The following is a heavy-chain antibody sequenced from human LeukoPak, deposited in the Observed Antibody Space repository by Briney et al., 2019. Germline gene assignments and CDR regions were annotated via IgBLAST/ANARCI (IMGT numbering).Heavy chain of an antibody. Sequence: GGSLRLSCAASRFTFSSYAMSRVRQAPVNGLEWFSAISGSGGSTYYADSVKGRFTISRDNSKNTLYLQMNSLRAEDTAVYYCAKVFGYTWNDGPFDYWGQGTLVTVSS. V-gene: IGHV3-23*01. CDR1: RFTFSSYA. CDR2: ISGSGGST. CDR3: AKVFGYTWNDGPFDY. J-gene: IGHJ4*02. D-gene: IGHD1-20*01.